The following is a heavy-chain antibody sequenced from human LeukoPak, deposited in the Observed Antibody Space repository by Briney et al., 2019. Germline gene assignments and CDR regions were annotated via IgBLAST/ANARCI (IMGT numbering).Heavy chain of an antibody. D-gene: IGHD2-15*01. CDR2: INHSGST. CDR1: GGSFSGYY. V-gene: IGHV4-34*01. CDR3: ARPICSGGSCYARDY. Sequence: PSETLSLTCAVYGGSFSGYYWSWIRQPPGKGLEWIGEINHSGSTNYNPSLKSRVTISVDTSKNQFSLKLSSVTAADTAVYYCARPICSGGSCYARDYWGQGTLVTVSS. J-gene: IGHJ4*02.